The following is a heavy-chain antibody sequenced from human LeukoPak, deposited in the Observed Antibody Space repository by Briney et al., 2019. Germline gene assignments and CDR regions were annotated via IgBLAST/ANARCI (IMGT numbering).Heavy chain of an antibody. Sequence: GGSLRLXCAASGFTFSSYAMSWVRQAPGKVLEWVSAISGSGGSTYYADSVKGRFTISRDNSKNTLYLQMNSLRAEDTAVYYCAKDPLPRRSAVAGLFDYWGQGTLVTVSS. J-gene: IGHJ4*02. D-gene: IGHD6-19*01. V-gene: IGHV3-23*01. CDR3: AKDPLPRRSAVAGLFDY. CDR2: ISGSGGST. CDR1: GFTFSSYA.